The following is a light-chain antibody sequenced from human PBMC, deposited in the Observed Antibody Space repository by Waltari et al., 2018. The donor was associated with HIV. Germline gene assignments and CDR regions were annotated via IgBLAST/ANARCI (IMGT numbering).Light chain of an antibody. CDR2: QDD. Sequence: SYELTQPPSVSVSPGQTASITCSGDPLGTKYAFWYQQKAGQSPVLCIYQDDKRPSGIPERFSGSNSGNTATLTISGTQAMDEADYYCQTWDNRTARVFGPGTKVTVL. V-gene: IGLV3-1*01. CDR3: QTWDNRTARV. J-gene: IGLJ1*01. CDR1: PLGTKY.